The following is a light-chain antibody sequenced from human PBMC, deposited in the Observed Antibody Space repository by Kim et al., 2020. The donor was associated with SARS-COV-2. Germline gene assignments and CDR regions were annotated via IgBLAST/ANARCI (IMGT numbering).Light chain of an antibody. CDR3: TSYTTSSTYV. J-gene: IGLJ1*01. CDR1: SSDVGGENY. CDR2: AVS. V-gene: IGLV2-14*03. Sequence: GQSITISCTGTSSDVGGENYVSWHQQHPGKAPKVLIYAVSKRPSGVSNRFSGSKSGNTASLTISGLQAEDEADYYCTSYTTSSTYVFGTGTKVTVL.